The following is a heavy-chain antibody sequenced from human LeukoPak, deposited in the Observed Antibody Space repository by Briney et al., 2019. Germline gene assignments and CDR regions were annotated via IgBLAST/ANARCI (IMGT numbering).Heavy chain of an antibody. D-gene: IGHD6-13*01. CDR3: ARAIAAAGTGRGDY. J-gene: IGHJ4*02. CDR2: INPNSGGT. Sequence: GASVKVSCKASGYTFTNYYMHWVRQAPGQGLEWMGWINPNSGGTNYAQKFQGRVTMTRDTSISTAYMELSRLRSDDTAVYYCARAIAAAGTGRGDYWGQGTLVTVSS. CDR1: GYTFTNYY. V-gene: IGHV1-2*02.